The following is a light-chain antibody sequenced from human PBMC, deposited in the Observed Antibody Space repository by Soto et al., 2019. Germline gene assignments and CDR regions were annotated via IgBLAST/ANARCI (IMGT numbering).Light chain of an antibody. V-gene: IGLV1-40*01. CDR3: QSYDDSLSGWV. J-gene: IGLJ3*02. Sequence: QSVLTQPPSVSGAAGQRVTISCTGGSSNIGANYDVKWYQQLPGTAPRLLIYTYNIRPSGVPDRFSGSKSGTATSLAITGLQAEDEADYYCQSYDDSLSGWVFGGGTKLTVL. CDR2: TYN. CDR1: SSNIGANYD.